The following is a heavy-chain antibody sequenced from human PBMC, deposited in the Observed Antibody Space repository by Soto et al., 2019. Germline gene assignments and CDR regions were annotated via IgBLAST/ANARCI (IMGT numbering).Heavy chain of an antibody. CDR3: ARGEYDIVTGYYSGDAFDI. Sequence: QVQLQQWGAGLLKPSETLSLTCAVYGGSFSGYYWSWIRQPPGKGLEWIGEINHSGSTNYNPSLKSRVTISVDTSKTHFSLKRSSVYAADTAVYYCARGEYDIVTGYYSGDAFDIWGQGTMVTVSS. J-gene: IGHJ3*02. V-gene: IGHV4-34*01. D-gene: IGHD3-9*01. CDR1: GGSFSGYY. CDR2: INHSGST.